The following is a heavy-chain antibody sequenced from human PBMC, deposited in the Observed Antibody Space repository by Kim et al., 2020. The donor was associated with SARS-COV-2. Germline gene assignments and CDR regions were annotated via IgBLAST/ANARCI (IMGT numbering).Heavy chain of an antibody. V-gene: IGHV1-2*02. CDR3: ARAPLYFDY. CDR1: GYTFTANY. J-gene: IGHJ4*02. Sequence: ASVQVSCKASGYTFTANYIHWLRQAPGQGLEWVGWVSPSTGGTNYAQKFQGRVTMTRDTSINTAYMELSGLRSDDTAVYFCARAPLYFDYWGQGTLVTVS. D-gene: IGHD2-8*01. CDR2: VSPSTGGT.